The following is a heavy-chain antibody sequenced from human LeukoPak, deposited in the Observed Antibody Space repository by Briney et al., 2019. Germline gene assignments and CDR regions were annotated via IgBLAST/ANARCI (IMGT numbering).Heavy chain of an antibody. CDR1: GFTFSSYA. CDR2: ISGSGGST. CDR3: TSGIRAFDN. D-gene: IGHD1-26*01. V-gene: IGHV3-23*01. Sequence: GGSLRLSCAASGFTFSSYAMSWVRQAPGKGLEWVSAISGSGGSTYYADSVKGRCTISRDNSKNTLYLQMNSLRGEDTAVYYCTSGIRAFDNWGQGTLVTVSA. J-gene: IGHJ4*02.